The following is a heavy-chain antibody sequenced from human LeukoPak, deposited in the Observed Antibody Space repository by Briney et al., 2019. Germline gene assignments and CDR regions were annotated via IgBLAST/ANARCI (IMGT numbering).Heavy chain of an antibody. V-gene: IGHV3-74*01. Sequence: GGSLRLSCAASGVTFTTYWMHWVRQAPGKELVWVSRVDSHGSDTVYADSVKGRFTISRDNARNTVYLYMNSLRVDDTAIYYCARDRGGGSCYDYWGQGTPVTVS. CDR2: VDSHGSDT. CDR3: ARDRGGGSCYDY. J-gene: IGHJ4*02. CDR1: GVTFTTYW. D-gene: IGHD2-15*01.